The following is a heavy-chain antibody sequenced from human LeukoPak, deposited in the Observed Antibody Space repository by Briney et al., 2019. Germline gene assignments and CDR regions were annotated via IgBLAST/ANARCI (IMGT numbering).Heavy chain of an antibody. CDR1: GFTFSDYY. D-gene: IGHD3-22*01. CDR3: ARVTYYYDSSGYYYFDY. Sequence: GGSLRLSCAASGFTFSDYYMSWIRQAPGKGLEWVSYISSSGSTIYYADSVKGRFTISRDNAKSSLYLQMNSLRAEDTAVYYCARVTYYYDSSGYYYFDYWGQGTLVTVSS. CDR2: ISSSGSTI. V-gene: IGHV3-11*01. J-gene: IGHJ4*02.